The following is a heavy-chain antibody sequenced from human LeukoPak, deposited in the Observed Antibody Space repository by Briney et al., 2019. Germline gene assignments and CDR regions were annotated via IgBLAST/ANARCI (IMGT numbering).Heavy chain of an antibody. CDR2: IYTSGSA. D-gene: IGHD6-19*01. J-gene: IGHJ4*02. CDR1: GGSISSGSYY. Sequence: SETLSLTCTVSGGSISSGSYYWSWIRQPAGKGLEWIGRIYTSGSANYNPSLKSRVTISVDTSKNQFSLKLSSVTAADTAVYYCARGAVAAGFDYWGQGTPVTVSS. CDR3: ARGAVAAGFDY. V-gene: IGHV4-61*02.